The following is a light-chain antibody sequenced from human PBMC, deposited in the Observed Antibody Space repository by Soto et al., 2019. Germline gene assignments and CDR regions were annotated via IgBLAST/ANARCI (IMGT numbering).Light chain of an antibody. CDR1: QSVNTN. CDR2: GAS. V-gene: IGKV3-15*01. CDR3: QQYDQWWT. J-gene: IGKJ1*01. Sequence: EIVMTQSPATLSVSPGERATFSCRASQSVNTNLAWYQLKPGQAPRLLVYGASIRATGTPARFSGSGSGTEYSLTISSLQSEDFGVYFCQQYDQWWTVGQGTKVDIK.